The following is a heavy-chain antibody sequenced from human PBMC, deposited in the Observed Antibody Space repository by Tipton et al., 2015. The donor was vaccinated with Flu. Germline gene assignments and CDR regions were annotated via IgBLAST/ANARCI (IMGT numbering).Heavy chain of an antibody. D-gene: IGHD1-26*01. V-gene: IGHV4-59*01. CDR3: ARSKVGSITEPYYLDY. CDR2: MYNSGST. Sequence: LSCIVSGGSISTDYWSWIRQPPGKGLEWIGYMYNSGSTNYNPSLKSRVTISVDTSKNQFSLRLTYVTAADTAVYYCARSKVGSITEPYYLDYWGQGTLGTVSS. CDR1: GGSISTDY. J-gene: IGHJ4*02.